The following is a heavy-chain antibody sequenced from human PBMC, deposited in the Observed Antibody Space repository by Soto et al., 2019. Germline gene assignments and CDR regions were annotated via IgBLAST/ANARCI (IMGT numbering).Heavy chain of an antibody. CDR2: IYWNDDK. V-gene: IGHV2-5*01. Sequence: QITLKESGPTLVKPTQTLTLTCTFSGFSLSTSEVGVGWIRQPPGKALEWLALIYWNDDKRSSPSLKSRLTLPKDTSKNQVVLTMTNMDPVDTATYYCAHTIADQSLRYSFDYWGQGTLVTVSS. CDR1: GFSLSTSEVG. J-gene: IGHJ4*02. D-gene: IGHD6-13*01. CDR3: AHTIADQSLRYSFDY.